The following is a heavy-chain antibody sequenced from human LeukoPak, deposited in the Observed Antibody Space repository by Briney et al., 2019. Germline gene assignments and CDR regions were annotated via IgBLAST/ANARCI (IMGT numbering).Heavy chain of an antibody. CDR2: IHYDGRT. D-gene: IGHD2-8*01. J-gene: IGHJ4*02. V-gene: IGHV4-59*08. CDR3: SRHLNGGTHPLDN. CDR1: GASMSGQH. Sequence: PSETLSLTCTVSGASMSGQHWSWIRQAPGKGLEWIAWIHYDGRTNYNPSLKSRLSLSVDTSTNQFSLSLNSVTAADTAVYFCSRHLNGGTHPLDNWGPGIRVIVSP.